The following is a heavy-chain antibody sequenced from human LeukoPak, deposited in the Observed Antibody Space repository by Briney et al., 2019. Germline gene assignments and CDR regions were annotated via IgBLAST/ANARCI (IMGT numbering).Heavy chain of an antibody. J-gene: IGHJ4*02. Sequence: ASVKVSCKASGYSFTDYYIHWVRQVPGQGLEWMGWINPHSGGRNLAQKFQGRVTMTRDTSITTAYLELSGLTFDDTAMYYCAKVRDRLSSFYPAAWGQGTLVSVSS. CDR2: INPHSGGR. V-gene: IGHV1-2*02. D-gene: IGHD6-13*01. CDR3: AKVRDRLSSFYPAA. CDR1: GYSFTDYY.